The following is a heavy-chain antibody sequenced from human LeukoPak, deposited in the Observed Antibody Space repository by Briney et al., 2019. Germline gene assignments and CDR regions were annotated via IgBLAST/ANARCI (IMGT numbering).Heavy chain of an antibody. CDR2: ISGDETNT. D-gene: IGHD3-16*01. J-gene: IGHJ4*02. CDR3: AKVTGGDMITYGGLDY. CDR1: GFTFSSYW. Sequence: GGSLRLSCAASGFTFSSYWMHWVRQAPGKGPVWVSRISGDETNTAYADSVKGRFTISRDTAKNTLYLQMNRLRAEDTAVYYCAKVTGGDMITYGGLDYWGQGTLVTVSS. V-gene: IGHV3-74*01.